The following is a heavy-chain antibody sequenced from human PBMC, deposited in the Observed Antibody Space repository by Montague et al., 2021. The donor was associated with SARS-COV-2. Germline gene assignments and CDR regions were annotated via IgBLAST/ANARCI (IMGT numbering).Heavy chain of an antibody. CDR3: ARGMIRGVTTPFDY. Sequence: SETLSLTCSVSSGSIISSGYYWSWIRQPPGKELEWIGNIYYSGTTYYNPSLQSRGTISVDTSKNHLSLRLSSVTAADTAVYFCARGMIRGVTTPFDYWGQGSQVTVPS. CDR2: IYYSGTT. J-gene: IGHJ4*02. V-gene: IGHV4-39*02. D-gene: IGHD3-10*01. CDR1: SGSIISSGYY.